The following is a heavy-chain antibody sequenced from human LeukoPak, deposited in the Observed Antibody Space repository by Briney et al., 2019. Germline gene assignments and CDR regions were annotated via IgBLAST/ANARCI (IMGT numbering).Heavy chain of an antibody. CDR1: GGSISGYY. CDR2: INHSGST. J-gene: IGHJ5*02. V-gene: IGHV4-34*01. CDR3: ARGPRPWGSSWHWFDP. D-gene: IGHD6-13*01. Sequence: SETLSLTCTVSGGSISGYYWSWIRQPPGKGLEWIGEINHSGSTNYNPSLKSRVTISVDTSKNQFSLKLSSVTAADTAVYYCARGPRPWGSSWHWFDPWGQGTLVTVSS.